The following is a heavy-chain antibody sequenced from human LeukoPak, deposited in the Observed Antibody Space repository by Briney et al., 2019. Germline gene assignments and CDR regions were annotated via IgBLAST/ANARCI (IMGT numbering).Heavy chain of an antibody. D-gene: IGHD6-13*01. Sequence: PSETLSLTCAVYGGSFSGYYWSWIRQPPGKGLEWIGEINHSGSTNYNPSLKSRVTISVDTSKNQFSPKLSSVTAADTAVYYCAMGSVAAAGHYGYWGQGTLVTVSS. J-gene: IGHJ4*02. CDR1: GGSFSGYY. CDR3: AMGSVAAAGHYGY. V-gene: IGHV4-34*01. CDR2: INHSGST.